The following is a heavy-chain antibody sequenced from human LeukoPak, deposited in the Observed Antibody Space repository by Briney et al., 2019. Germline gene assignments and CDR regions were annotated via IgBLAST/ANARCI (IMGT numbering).Heavy chain of an antibody. D-gene: IGHD2-2*01. Sequence: GASVKVSCKASGGTFSSYAISWVRQAPGQGLEWMGGIIPIFGTANYAQKFQGRVTITADESTSTAYMELSSLRSEDTAVYYCARAVNSEGLVPAAAYMDVWGKGTTVTISS. J-gene: IGHJ6*03. V-gene: IGHV1-69*13. CDR3: ARAVNSEGLVPAAAYMDV. CDR1: GGTFSSYA. CDR2: IIPIFGTA.